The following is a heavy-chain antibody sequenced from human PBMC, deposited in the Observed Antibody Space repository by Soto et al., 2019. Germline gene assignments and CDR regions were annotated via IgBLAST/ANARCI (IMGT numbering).Heavy chain of an antibody. CDR3: ARVVPAAITRYYDSSGHFDY. CDR2: IYYSGST. V-gene: IGHV4-31*03. D-gene: IGHD2-2*02. J-gene: IGHJ4*02. CDR1: GGSISSGGYY. Sequence: QVQLQESGPGLVKPSQTLSLTCTVSGGSISSGGYYWSWIRQHPGKGLEWIGYIYYSGSTYYNPSLKRRVTISVDTSKNQSSLKLSSVTAADTAVYYCARVVPAAITRYYDSSGHFDYWGQGTLVTVSS.